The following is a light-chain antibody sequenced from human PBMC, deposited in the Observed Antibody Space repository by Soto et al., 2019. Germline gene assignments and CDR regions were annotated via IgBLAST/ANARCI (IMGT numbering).Light chain of an antibody. J-gene: IGKJ1*01. Sequence: EIVLTQSPGTLSLSPGERATISCRASQSVSSSYLAWYQQKPGQAPRLLIYGASSRATGIPDRFSGSGSGTDFTLTISRLEPEDVAVYYCQQYGSSLWTFGQGTKVEI. V-gene: IGKV3-20*01. CDR1: QSVSSSY. CDR2: GAS. CDR3: QQYGSSLWT.